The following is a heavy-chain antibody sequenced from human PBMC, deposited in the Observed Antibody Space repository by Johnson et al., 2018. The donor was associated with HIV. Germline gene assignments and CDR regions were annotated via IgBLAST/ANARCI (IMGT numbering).Heavy chain of an antibody. V-gene: IGHV3-30*01. J-gene: IGHJ3*02. Sequence: QMQLVESGGGVVQRGRSLRLSCAASRFTFSSYAMHWVRQAPGKGLEWVAVISYDGSKRYYADSVRGRFTISRDNSKNTLYLQVNGLRVEDTAVFYCASGEDYGGNYGALDIWGQGTMVTVSS. D-gene: IGHD4-23*01. CDR2: ISYDGSKR. CDR1: RFTFSSYA. CDR3: ASGEDYGGNYGALDI.